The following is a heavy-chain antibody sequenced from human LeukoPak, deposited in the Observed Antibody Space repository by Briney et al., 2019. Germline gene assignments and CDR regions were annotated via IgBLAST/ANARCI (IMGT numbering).Heavy chain of an antibody. J-gene: IGHJ3*02. V-gene: IGHV1-18*01. CDR2: ISAYNGNT. D-gene: IGHD3-22*01. CDR3: ARATYNDITMIVVVIDDAFDI. CDR1: GYTFTSYG. Sequence: ASVKVSXKASGYTFTSYGISWVRQAPGQGLEWMGWISAYNGNTNYAQKLQGRVTMTTDTSTSTAYMELRSLRSDDTAVYYCARATYNDITMIVVVIDDAFDIWGQGTMVTVSS.